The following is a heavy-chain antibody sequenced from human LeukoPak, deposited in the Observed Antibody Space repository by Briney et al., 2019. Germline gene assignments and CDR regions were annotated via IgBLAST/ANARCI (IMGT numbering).Heavy chain of an antibody. V-gene: IGHV3-9*01. D-gene: IGHD5-24*01. Sequence: PGGSLRLSCAASGFTFDDYAMHWVRQAPGKGLEWVSGISWNSGSICYADSVKGRFTISRDNAKNSLYLQMNSLRAEDTALYYCAKDIGRWLQSYFGYWGQGTRVTVSS. CDR3: AKDIGRWLQSYFGY. J-gene: IGHJ4*02. CDR1: GFTFDDYA. CDR2: ISWNSGSI.